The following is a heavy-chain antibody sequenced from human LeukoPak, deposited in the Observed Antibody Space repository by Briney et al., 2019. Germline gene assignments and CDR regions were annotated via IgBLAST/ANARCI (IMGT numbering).Heavy chain of an antibody. Sequence: SETLSLTCTVSGGSISSYYWSWIRQPPGKGLEWIGHIYYSGGTNYNPSLKSRVTISVDTSKNQFSLKLTSVNAADTAVYYCAREGYYGSGSNWFDPWGQGTLVTVSS. D-gene: IGHD3-10*01. CDR3: AREGYYGSGSNWFDP. CDR2: IYYSGGT. CDR1: GGSISSYY. V-gene: IGHV4-59*01. J-gene: IGHJ5*02.